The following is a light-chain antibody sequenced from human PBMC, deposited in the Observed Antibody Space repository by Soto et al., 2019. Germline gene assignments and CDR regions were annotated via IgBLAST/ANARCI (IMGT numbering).Light chain of an antibody. V-gene: IGKV1-39*01. J-gene: IGKJ5*01. CDR3: QQVNSYPQT. Sequence: DIQMTQSPPSLSASVGDRVTITCRASQSISTYLNWYQQKPGKAPKLLIYGASKLQGGVPSRFSGSRSGTDFTLTISSLQPEDFATYYCQQVNSYPQTFGQGTRLEIK. CDR1: QSISTY. CDR2: GAS.